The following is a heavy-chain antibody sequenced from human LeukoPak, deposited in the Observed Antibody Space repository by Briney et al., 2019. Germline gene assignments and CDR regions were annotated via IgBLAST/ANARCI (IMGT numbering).Heavy chain of an antibody. CDR1: GFTFGDYA. Sequence: PGGSLRLSCTASGFTFGDYAMSWFRQAPGKGLEWVGFIRSKAYGGTTEYAASVKGRFTISRDDSKGIAYLQMNSLKTEDTAVYYCTRISSSGWSSVEYWGQGTLVTVSS. D-gene: IGHD6-19*01. CDR3: TRISSSGWSSVEY. V-gene: IGHV3-49*03. J-gene: IGHJ4*02. CDR2: IRSKAYGGTT.